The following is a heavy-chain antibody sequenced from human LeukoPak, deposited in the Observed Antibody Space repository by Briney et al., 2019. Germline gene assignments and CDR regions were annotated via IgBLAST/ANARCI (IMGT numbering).Heavy chain of an antibody. V-gene: IGHV3-30*02. D-gene: IGHD3-3*01. J-gene: IGHJ4*02. CDR2: IRYDGSNK. Sequence: GGSLRLSCAASRFTFSSYGMHWVRQFPGKGLEWVAFIRYDGSNKYYADSAKGRFTISRDNSKNTLYLQMNSLRAEDTAVYYCAKDTSPGYDFWSGYYGSIDYWGQGTLVTVSS. CDR1: RFTFSSYG. CDR3: AKDTSPGYDFWSGYYGSIDY.